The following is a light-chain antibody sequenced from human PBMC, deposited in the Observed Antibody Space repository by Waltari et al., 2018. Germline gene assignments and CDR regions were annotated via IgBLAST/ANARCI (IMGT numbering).Light chain of an antibody. CDR2: DAY. CDR1: QNVFSE. CDR3: QQRRDWPLT. J-gene: IGKJ5*01. Sequence: EIVLTQSPGPLSLSPGERATLSCRASQNVFSELAWYQQKPGQAPRLLIYDAYNRATGTPARFSGSGYGTDFTLTISGLEPEDFAVYYCQQRRDWPLTFGQGTRLEI. V-gene: IGKV3-11*01.